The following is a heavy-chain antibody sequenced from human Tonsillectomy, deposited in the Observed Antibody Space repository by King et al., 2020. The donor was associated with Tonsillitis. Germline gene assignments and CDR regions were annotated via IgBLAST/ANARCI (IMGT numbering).Heavy chain of an antibody. J-gene: IGHJ2*01. CDR1: GFTFSSYG. CDR3: AKDSLRGDFWSGILGRGGWYFDL. V-gene: IGHV3-30*18. CDR2: ISYDGSNK. D-gene: IGHD3-3*01. Sequence: VQLVESGGGVVQPGRSLRLSCAASGFTFSSYGMHWVRQAPGKGLEWVAVISYDGSNKYYADSVKGRFTISRDNSKNTLYLQMNSLRAEDTAVYYCAKDSLRGDFWSGILGRGGWYFDLWGRGTLVTVSS.